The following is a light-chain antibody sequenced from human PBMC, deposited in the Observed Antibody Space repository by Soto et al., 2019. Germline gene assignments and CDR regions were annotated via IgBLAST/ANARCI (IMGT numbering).Light chain of an antibody. CDR3: CSYAGTYTLV. CDR1: SSDVGGYNY. V-gene: IGLV2-11*01. Sequence: QSVLTQPRSVSGSPGQSVTISCTGTSSDVGGYNYVSWYQQHPGKAPKVMIYDVTKRPSGVPDRFSGSKSGNTASLTISGLQAEDEADYYCCSYAGTYTLVFGTGTKLTVL. CDR2: DVT. J-gene: IGLJ1*01.